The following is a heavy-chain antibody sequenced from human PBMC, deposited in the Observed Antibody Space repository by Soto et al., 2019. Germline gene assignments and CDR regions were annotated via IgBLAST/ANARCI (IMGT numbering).Heavy chain of an antibody. CDR2: MSTHNENK. CDR1: GYAFTSYG. CDR3: GKDGRDAAHSDV. Sequence: ASLKVSCKASGYAFTSYGSNWVRRAPGQGLEWVGWMSTHNENKDYAQKFQGRVAMTMDKATSTACLGLGRLRSDDTAVYFCGKDGRDAAHSDVWGQGXLVTVAS. D-gene: IGHD2-15*01. V-gene: IGHV1-18*01. J-gene: IGHJ3*01.